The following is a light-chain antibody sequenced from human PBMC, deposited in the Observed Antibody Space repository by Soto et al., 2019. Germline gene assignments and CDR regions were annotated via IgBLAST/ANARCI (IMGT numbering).Light chain of an antibody. V-gene: IGKV3-20*01. CDR3: QQYTRRPLT. J-gene: IGKJ4*01. CDR1: QSVSSXS. CDR2: GAS. Sequence: EIVLTQSPGTLSLSPGXXXXXXXXASQSVSSXSLAWYQQKPGQAPRLLIYGASNRATAIPDRFDGSGSGTDFTLTISRLEPEXXAVXXXQQYTRRPLTFGGGTKVEIK.